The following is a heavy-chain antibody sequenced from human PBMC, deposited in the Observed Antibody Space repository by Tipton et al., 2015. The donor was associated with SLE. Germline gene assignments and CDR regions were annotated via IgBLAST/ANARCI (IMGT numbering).Heavy chain of an antibody. J-gene: IGHJ4*02. CDR1: GFTVSTYY. Sequence: SLRLSCAASGFTVSTYYMTWVCQAPGKGLEWVSGLSSSGRSIFYVASVKGRFTVSRDNSRNTVYLQMNSLSADDTAIYYCARQWLVEENFEHWGQGTLVTVSS. D-gene: IGHD6-19*01. V-gene: IGHV3-23*01. CDR2: LSSSGRSI. CDR3: ARQWLVEENFEH.